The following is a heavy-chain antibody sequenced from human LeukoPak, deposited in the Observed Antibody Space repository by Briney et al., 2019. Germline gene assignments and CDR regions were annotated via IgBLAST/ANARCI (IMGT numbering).Heavy chain of an antibody. Sequence: GASVKVSCKASGYTFSNYFMHWVRQAPGHGLEWMGIVNPNSGGTNYAQKFQGRVTMTRDTSISTAYMELSRLRSDDTAVYYCARGRGSSWCNWFDPWGQGTLVTVSS. V-gene: IGHV1-2*02. CDR3: ARGRGSSWCNWFDP. CDR1: GYTFSNYF. CDR2: VNPNSGGT. D-gene: IGHD6-13*01. J-gene: IGHJ5*02.